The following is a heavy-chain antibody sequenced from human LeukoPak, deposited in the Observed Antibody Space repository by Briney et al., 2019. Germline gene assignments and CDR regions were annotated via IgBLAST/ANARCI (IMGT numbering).Heavy chain of an antibody. D-gene: IGHD6-25*01. CDR1: GFTFSTYS. J-gene: IGHJ4*02. V-gene: IGHV3-48*04. Sequence: GGSLRLSCVASGFTFSTYSMKWVRQAPGKGLEWVSYISDSSSTIYYADSVRGRFTISRDNAKNSLYLQMNSLRAEDTAVYYCARGRPIWDYWGQGTLVTVSS. CDR2: ISDSSSTI. CDR3: ARGRPIWDY.